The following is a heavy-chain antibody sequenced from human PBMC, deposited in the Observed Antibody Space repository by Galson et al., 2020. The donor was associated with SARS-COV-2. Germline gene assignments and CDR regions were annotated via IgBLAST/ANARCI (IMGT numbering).Heavy chain of an antibody. J-gene: IGHJ5*02. V-gene: IGHV4-34*01. CDR3: ARGRYSSGWYGLKDWFDP. CDR1: GGSFSGYY. D-gene: IGHD6-19*01. Sequence: SETLSLTCAVYGGSFSGYYWSWLRQPPGNGLEWIGELNHSGSTTYNPSLTRRVTISVDTSKNQFSLKLSSVTDADTAVYYCARGRYSSGWYGLKDWFDPWGQGTLVTVSS. CDR2: LNHSGST.